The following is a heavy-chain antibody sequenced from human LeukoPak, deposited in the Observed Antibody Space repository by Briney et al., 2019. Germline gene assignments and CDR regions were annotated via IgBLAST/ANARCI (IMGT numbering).Heavy chain of an antibody. CDR2: ISSSGSTI. D-gene: IGHD1-26*01. CDR1: GFTFSSYE. J-gene: IGHJ3*02. Sequence: GGSLRLSCAASGFTFSSYEMNWVRQAPGKGLEWVSYISSSGSTIYYAESVKGRFTISRDNAKNSLYLQMNSLRARATAVYYCARDGWELHDAFDIWSQGTMVTVSS. CDR3: ARDGWELHDAFDI. V-gene: IGHV3-48*03.